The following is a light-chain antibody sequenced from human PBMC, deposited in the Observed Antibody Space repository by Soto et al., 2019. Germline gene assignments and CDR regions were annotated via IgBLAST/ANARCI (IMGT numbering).Light chain of an antibody. J-gene: IGKJ1*01. CDR3: QQYGSSPT. V-gene: IGKV3-20*01. CDR1: QSVSSSY. Sequence: IVLTQSQRTLPLSPGPRATIASRASQSVSSSYLAWYQQKPGQAPRLLIYGASSRATGIPDRFSGSASGTDSTLTISRLEPEDFAVYYCQQYGSSPTFGQGTKVDIK. CDR2: GAS.